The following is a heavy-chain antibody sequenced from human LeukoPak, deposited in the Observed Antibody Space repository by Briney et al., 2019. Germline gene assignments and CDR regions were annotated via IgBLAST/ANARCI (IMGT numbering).Heavy chain of an antibody. CDR3: ARELNYDSSGYYFDY. CDR2: INPNSGGT. D-gene: IGHD3-22*01. V-gene: IGHV1-2*02. J-gene: IGHJ4*02. CDR1: GYTFTGYY. Sequence: ASVKVSCKASGYTFTGYYTHWVRQAPGQGLEWMGWINPNSGGTNYAQKFQGRVTMTRDTSISTAYMELSRLRSDDTAVYYCARELNYDSSGYYFDYWGQGTLVTVSS.